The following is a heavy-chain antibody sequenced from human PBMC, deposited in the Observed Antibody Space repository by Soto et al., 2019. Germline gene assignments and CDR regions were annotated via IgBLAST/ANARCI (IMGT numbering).Heavy chain of an antibody. Sequence: SETLSLTCAVYGGSFSGYYWSWIRQPPGKGLEWIGEINHSGSTNYNPSLKSRVTISVDTSKNQFSLKLSSVTAADTAVYYCARRGVVVPAASYYYYYGMDVWRQGTTVTVSS. V-gene: IGHV4-34*01. J-gene: IGHJ6*02. D-gene: IGHD2-2*01. CDR2: INHSGST. CDR1: GGSFSGYY. CDR3: ARRGVVVPAASYYYYYGMDV.